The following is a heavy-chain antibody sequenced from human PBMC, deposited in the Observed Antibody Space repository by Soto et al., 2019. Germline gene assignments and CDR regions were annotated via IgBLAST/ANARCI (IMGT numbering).Heavy chain of an antibody. CDR3: VKGGVYCSGGSCYYGMDV. V-gene: IGHV3-64D*08. CDR1: GFTFSSYA. D-gene: IGHD2-15*01. Sequence: GGSLRLSCSASGFTFSSYAMHWVRQAPGKGLEYVSAISSNGGSTYYADSVKGRFTISRDNSKNTLYLQMSSLRAEDTAVYYCVKGGVYCSGGSCYYGMDVWGQGTTVTVSS. CDR2: ISSNGGST. J-gene: IGHJ6*02.